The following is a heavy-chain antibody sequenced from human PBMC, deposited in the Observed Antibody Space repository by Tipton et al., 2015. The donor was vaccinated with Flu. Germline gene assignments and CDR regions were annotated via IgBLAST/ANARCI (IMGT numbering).Heavy chain of an antibody. V-gene: IGHV3-64*02. CDR2: ISTNGGGT. Sequence: SLRLSCAASGFTFSSYDMHWVRQAPGKGLEYVSSISTNGGGTYYADSVKGRFIISGDNSKNTLYLQMGSLRAEDMAVYYCAREGPMVQGIITTTGFDSWGQGTLVTVSS. J-gene: IGHJ4*02. CDR1: GFTFSSYD. D-gene: IGHD3-10*01. CDR3: AREGPMVQGIITTTGFDS.